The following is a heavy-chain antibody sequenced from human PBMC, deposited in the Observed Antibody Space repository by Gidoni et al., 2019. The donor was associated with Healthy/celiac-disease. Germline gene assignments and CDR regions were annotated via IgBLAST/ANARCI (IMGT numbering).Heavy chain of an antibody. CDR2: IYYSGST. CDR3: ARDLRDIVVVPAANQPTYYYYYGMDV. CDR1: GGSISSGGYY. V-gene: IGHV4-31*03. D-gene: IGHD2-2*01. Sequence: QVQLQESGPGLVKPSQTLSLTCTVSGGSISSGGYYWSWIRQHPGKGLEWIGYIYYSGSTYYNPSLKSRVTISVDTSKNQFSLKLSSVTAADTAVYYCARDLRDIVVVPAANQPTYYYYYGMDVWGQGTTVTVSS. J-gene: IGHJ6*02.